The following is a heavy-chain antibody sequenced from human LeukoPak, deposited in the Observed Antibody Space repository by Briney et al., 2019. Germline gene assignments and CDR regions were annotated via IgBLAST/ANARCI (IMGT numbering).Heavy chain of an antibody. D-gene: IGHD6-13*01. J-gene: IGHJ4*02. Sequence: PSETLSLTCTVSGGSISSYYWSWIRQPPGKGLEWIGYTYYSGSTNYNPSLKSRVTISVDTSKNQFSLKLSSVTAADTAVYYCAREYSSSWYAFFDYWGQGTLVTVSS. V-gene: IGHV4-59*01. CDR1: GGSISSYY. CDR3: AREYSSSWYAFFDY. CDR2: TYYSGST.